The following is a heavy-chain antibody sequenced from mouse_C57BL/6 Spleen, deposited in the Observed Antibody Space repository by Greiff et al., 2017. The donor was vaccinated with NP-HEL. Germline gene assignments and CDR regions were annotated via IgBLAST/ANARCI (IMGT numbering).Heavy chain of an antibody. D-gene: IGHD1-1*01. CDR2: IYPRSGNT. CDR1: GYTFTSYG. V-gene: IGHV1-81*01. CDR3: ARWAITTVGIGDYFDY. J-gene: IGHJ2*01. Sequence: QVQLQQSGAELARPGASVKLSCKASGYTFTSYGISWVKQRTGQGLEWIGEIYPRSGNTYYNEKFKGKATLTADKSSSTAYMELRSLTSEDSAVYFCARWAITTVGIGDYFDYWGQGTTLTVSS.